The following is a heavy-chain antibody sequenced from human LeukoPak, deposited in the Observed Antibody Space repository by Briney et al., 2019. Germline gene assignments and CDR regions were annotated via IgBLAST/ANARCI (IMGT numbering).Heavy chain of an antibody. CDR1: GYSISSGYY. Sequence: SETLSLTCTVSGYSISSGYYWGWIRPPPRKGLEWIGRIYHSGSTYYNPSLKSRVTISVHTPKNQFSLNLTSVTAADTAVYYCARDYYDSSAYFGYWGQGTLVTVSS. D-gene: IGHD3-22*01. CDR3: ARDYYDSSAYFGY. V-gene: IGHV4-38-2*02. CDR2: IYHSGST. J-gene: IGHJ4*02.